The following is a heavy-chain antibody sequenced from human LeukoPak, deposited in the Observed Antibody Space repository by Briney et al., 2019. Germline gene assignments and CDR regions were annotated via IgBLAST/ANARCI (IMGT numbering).Heavy chain of an antibody. D-gene: IGHD3/OR15-3a*01. Sequence: TGGSLRLSCGASGFTFSSYSMNWVRQAPGKGLEWVSSISSSSSYIYYADSVKGRFTISRDNAKNSLYLQMNSLRAEDTAVYYCAKDLSSGTGRGFDYWGQGTLVSVSS. CDR2: ISSSSSYI. V-gene: IGHV3-21*01. J-gene: IGHJ4*02. CDR1: GFTFSSYS. CDR3: AKDLSSGTGRGFDY.